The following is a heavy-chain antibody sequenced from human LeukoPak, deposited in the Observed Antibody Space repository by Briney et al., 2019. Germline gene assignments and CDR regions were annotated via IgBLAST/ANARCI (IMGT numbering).Heavy chain of an antibody. V-gene: IGHV1-18*04. J-gene: IGHJ3*02. Sequence: ASVKVSCKASGYTFTSYYMHWVRQAPGQGLEWMGWISAYNGNTNYAQKLQGRVTMTTDTSTSTAYMELRSLRSDDTAVYYCARDSSGYYQPSDAFDIWGQGTMVTVSS. CDR2: ISAYNGNT. CDR3: ARDSSGYYQPSDAFDI. CDR1: GYTFTSYY. D-gene: IGHD3-22*01.